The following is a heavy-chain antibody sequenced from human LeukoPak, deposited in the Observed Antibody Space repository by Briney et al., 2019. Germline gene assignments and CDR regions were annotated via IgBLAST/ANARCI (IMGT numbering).Heavy chain of an antibody. CDR3: ARDPPRRDDGYNDDY. V-gene: IGHV1-18*01. D-gene: IGHD5-12*01. CDR2: ISAYNGNT. CDR1: GYTFTSYG. Sequence: ASEKVSCKASGYTFTSYGISWVRQAPGQGLEWMGWISAYNGNTNYAQKLQGRVTMTTDTSTSTAYMELRSLRSDDTAVYYCARDPPRRDDGYNDDYWGQGTLVTVSS. J-gene: IGHJ4*02.